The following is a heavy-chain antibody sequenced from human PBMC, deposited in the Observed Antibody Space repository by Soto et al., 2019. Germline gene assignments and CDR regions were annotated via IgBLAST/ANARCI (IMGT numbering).Heavy chain of an antibody. CDR1: GGSISSYY. CDR3: ARAGYSSSWYEGGEDYYYYYGMDV. J-gene: IGHJ6*02. Sequence: SETLSLTCTVSGGSISSYYWSWIRQPPGKGLEWIGYIYYSGSTNYNPSLKSRVTISVDTSKNQFSLKLSSVTAADTAVYYCARAGYSSSWYEGGEDYYYYYGMDVWGQGTTVTVSS. V-gene: IGHV4-59*01. D-gene: IGHD6-13*01. CDR2: IYYSGST.